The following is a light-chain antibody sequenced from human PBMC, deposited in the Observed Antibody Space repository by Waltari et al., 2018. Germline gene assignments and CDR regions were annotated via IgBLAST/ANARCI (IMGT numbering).Light chain of an antibody. CDR3: WSYVGGNTYWV. J-gene: IGLJ3*02. CDR2: EVT. V-gene: IGLV2-23*02. CDR1: RSEVGNYHL. Sequence: QSGLAQPASASGSPGRSITLTCTGTRSEVGNYHLVSRYQQRPGKAPRLLIYEVTKRAPGTSDRFSASKSGNTASLTISGLQAEDEAHYYCWSYVGGNTYWVFGGGTKLTVL.